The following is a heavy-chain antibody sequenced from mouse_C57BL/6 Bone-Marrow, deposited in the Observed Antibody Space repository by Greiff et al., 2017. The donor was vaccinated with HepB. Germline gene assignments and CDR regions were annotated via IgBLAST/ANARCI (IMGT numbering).Heavy chain of an antibody. CDR2: IYPGSGST. J-gene: IGHJ1*03. CDR1: GYTFTSYW. Sequence: VQLQQPGAELVKPGASVKMSCKASGYTFTSYWITWVKQRPGQGLEWIGDIYPGSGSTNYNEKFKSKATLTVDTSSSTAYMQLSSLTSEDSAVYYCERRYYGSSWYFDVWGTGTTVTVSA. CDR3: ERRYYGSSWYFDV. V-gene: IGHV1-55*01. D-gene: IGHD1-1*01.